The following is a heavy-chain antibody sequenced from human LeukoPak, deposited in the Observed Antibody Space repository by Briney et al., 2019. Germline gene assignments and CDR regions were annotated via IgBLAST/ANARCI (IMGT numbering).Heavy chain of an antibody. CDR2: IKQDGSEK. CDR1: GFSFSDHY. CDR3: ARDPTMIVVVKGGYFDY. V-gene: IGHV3-7*01. D-gene: IGHD3-22*01. Sequence: GGSLRLSCAASGFSFSDHYMDWVRQAPGKGLEWVASIKQDGSEKYYVDSVKGRFTISRDNAKNSLYLQMNSLRAEDTAVYYCARDPTMIVVVKGGYFDYWGQGTLVTVSS. J-gene: IGHJ4*02.